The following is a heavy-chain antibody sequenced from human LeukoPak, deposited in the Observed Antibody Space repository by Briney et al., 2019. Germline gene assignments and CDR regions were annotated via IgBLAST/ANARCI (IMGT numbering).Heavy chain of an antibody. Sequence: GGSLRLSCAASGFTFSSYAMSWVRQAPGKGLEWVSAISGSGGSTYYADSVKGRFTISRDNSKNTLYLQMNSLRAEDTAVYYCAKAILSGGGSCFFDYWGQGTLVTVPS. CDR3: AKAILSGGGSCFFDY. V-gene: IGHV3-23*01. J-gene: IGHJ4*02. CDR2: ISGSGGST. CDR1: GFTFSSYA. D-gene: IGHD2-15*01.